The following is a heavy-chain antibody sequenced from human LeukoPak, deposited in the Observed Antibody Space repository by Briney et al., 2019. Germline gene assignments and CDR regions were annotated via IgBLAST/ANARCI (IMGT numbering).Heavy chain of an antibody. D-gene: IGHD3-10*01. J-gene: IGHJ4*02. CDR1: GYTFSDYG. Sequence: ASVKVSCKASGYTFSDYGVSWVRRAPGEGVEWMXWINAGNGNTKYSQKFQGRVTITRDTSASTAYMELSSLRSEDTAVYYCARDFSLWFGEFDYWGQGTLVTVSS. CDR3: ARDFSLWFGEFDY. CDR2: INAGNGNT. V-gene: IGHV1-3*01.